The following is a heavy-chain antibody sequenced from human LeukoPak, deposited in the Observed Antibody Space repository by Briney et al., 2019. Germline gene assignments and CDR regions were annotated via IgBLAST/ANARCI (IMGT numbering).Heavy chain of an antibody. J-gene: IGHJ5*02. CDR1: GGSFSGYY. D-gene: IGHD3-16*02. Sequence: PSETLSLTCAVYGGSFSGYYWSWIRQPPGKGLEWIGEIDHSGSTNYNPSLKSRVTISVDTSKNQFSLKLSSVTAADTAVYYCASRRIMITFGGVIVIPENWFDPWGQGTPVTVSS. V-gene: IGHV4-34*01. CDR3: ASRRIMITFGGVIVIPENWFDP. CDR2: IDHSGST.